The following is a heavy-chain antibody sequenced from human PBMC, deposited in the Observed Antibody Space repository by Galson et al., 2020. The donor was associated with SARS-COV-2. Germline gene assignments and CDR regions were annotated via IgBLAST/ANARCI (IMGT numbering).Heavy chain of an antibody. CDR1: GYTFTNHD. V-gene: IGHV1-8*01. CDR2: MNPNSGNT. Sequence: ASVTESCKASGYTFTNHDINWVRQATGQGLEWMGWMNPNSGNTGYAQKFQGRVTMTRDTSISTAYMELSSLTFEDTAVYYCATYSGSSMRGVDPWGQGTLVTVSS. D-gene: IGHD6-13*01. CDR3: ATYSGSSMRGVDP. J-gene: IGHJ5*02.